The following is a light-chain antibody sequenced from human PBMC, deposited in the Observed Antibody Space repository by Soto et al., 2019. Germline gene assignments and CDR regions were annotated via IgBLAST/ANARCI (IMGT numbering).Light chain of an antibody. J-gene: IGKJ5*01. Sequence: IQMTQSPSSLSASVGDRVTITFRASQGISSALDWYQQKPGKAPKLLIYDASSLESGVPSRFSGSGSGTDFTLTISSLQPEDFSTYYCQQFNNYFTFGQGTRLEIK. CDR1: QGISSA. V-gene: IGKV1D-13*01. CDR3: QQFNNYFT. CDR2: DAS.